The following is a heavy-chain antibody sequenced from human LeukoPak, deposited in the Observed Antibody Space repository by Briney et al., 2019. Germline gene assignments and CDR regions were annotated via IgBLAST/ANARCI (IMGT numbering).Heavy chain of an antibody. Sequence: SETLSLTYTVSGGSISSYYWSWIRQSPGEGLEWIGYIHYRGSTNYNPSLKSRVTISVDTSKNQFSLKLSSLTAADTAVYYCARSVLGYSYGLHIDYWGQGTLVTVSS. CDR1: GGSISSYY. CDR2: IHYRGST. J-gene: IGHJ4*02. CDR3: ARSVLGYSYGLHIDY. V-gene: IGHV4-59*01. D-gene: IGHD5-18*01.